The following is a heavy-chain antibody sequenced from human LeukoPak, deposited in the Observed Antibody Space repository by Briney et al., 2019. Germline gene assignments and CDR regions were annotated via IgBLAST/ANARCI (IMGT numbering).Heavy chain of an antibody. V-gene: IGHV4-34*01. CDR1: GGSFSGYY. Sequence: SETLSLTCAAYGGSFSGYYWSWIRQPPGKGLEWIGEINHSGSTNYNPSLKSRVTISVDTSKNQFSLKLSSVTAADTAVYYCARSFYGSGSYPFDYWGQGTLVTVSS. D-gene: IGHD3-10*01. CDR3: ARSFYGSGSYPFDY. J-gene: IGHJ4*02. CDR2: INHSGST.